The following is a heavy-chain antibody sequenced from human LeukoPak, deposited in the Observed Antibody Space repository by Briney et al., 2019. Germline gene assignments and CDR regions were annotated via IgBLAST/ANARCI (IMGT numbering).Heavy chain of an antibody. D-gene: IGHD5-24*01. J-gene: IGHJ4*02. Sequence: HGGSLRLSCAASGFTFSSYWMSWVRQAPGKGLEWVANIKQDGSEKYYVDSVKGRFTISRDNAKNSLYLQMNSLRAEDTAVYYCARRDGYNFFLFDYWGQGTLVTVSS. V-gene: IGHV3-7*01. CDR3: ARRDGYNFFLFDY. CDR1: GFTFSSYW. CDR2: IKQDGSEK.